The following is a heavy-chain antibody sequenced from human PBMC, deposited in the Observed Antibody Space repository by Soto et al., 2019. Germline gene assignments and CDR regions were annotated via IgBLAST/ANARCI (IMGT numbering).Heavy chain of an antibody. V-gene: IGHV1-18*01. CDR2: ISAYNGNT. CDR3: ARLPGGTLFNYSGMDV. Sequence: ASVKVSCKASGYTFTSYAMHWVRQAPGQGLEWMGWISAYNGNTNYAQKLQGRVTITTDTSTSTAYMELRSLRSDDTAVYYCARLPGGTLFNYSGMDVWGQGTTVTVSS. J-gene: IGHJ6*02. CDR1: GYTFTSYA. D-gene: IGHD2-15*01.